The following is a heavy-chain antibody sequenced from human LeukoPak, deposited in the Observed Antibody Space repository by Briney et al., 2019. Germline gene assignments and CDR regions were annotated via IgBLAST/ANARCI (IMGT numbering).Heavy chain of an antibody. D-gene: IGHD3-22*01. J-gene: IGHJ4*02. CDR2: ISTGSSYI. CDR1: GYSFSTYS. Sequence: PGGSLRLSCAASGYSFSTYSMNWVRQAPGKGLEWVSFISTGSSYIYYADSVKGRFTISRDNAKKSLYLQVNSLRAEDTAVYFCARSFYDSSGYPNFDYWGQGTLVTVSS. CDR3: ARSFYDSSGYPNFDY. V-gene: IGHV3-21*01.